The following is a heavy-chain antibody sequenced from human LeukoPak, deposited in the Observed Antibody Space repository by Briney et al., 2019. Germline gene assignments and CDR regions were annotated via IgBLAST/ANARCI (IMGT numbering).Heavy chain of an antibody. CDR3: ARKGHDYDAFDI. CDR1: GFTFSSYW. CDR2: INSDGSST. V-gene: IGHV3-74*01. Sequence: TGGSLRLSCAASGFTFSSYWMHWVRQAPGKGLVWVSRINSDGSSTSYADSVKGRFTISRDNAKNTLYLQMNSLRAEDTAVYYCARKGHDYDAFDIWGQGTMVTVSS. D-gene: IGHD4-11*01. J-gene: IGHJ3*02.